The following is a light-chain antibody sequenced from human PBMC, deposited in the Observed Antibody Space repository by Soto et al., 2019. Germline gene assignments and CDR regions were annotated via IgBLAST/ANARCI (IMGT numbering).Light chain of an antibody. J-gene: IGLJ3*02. CDR2: CNS. CDR1: SSHIGSNT. Sequence: QSVLTQPPSAPGTPGQRVTISCSGSSSHIGSNTDNWYQQLPGAAPKLLIFCNSRRPSAVADRFFGSTSGTSASLATSGLQSEDEADYYCGAWDDSLNGMVFGGGTKLTVL. CDR3: GAWDDSLNGMV. V-gene: IGLV1-44*01.